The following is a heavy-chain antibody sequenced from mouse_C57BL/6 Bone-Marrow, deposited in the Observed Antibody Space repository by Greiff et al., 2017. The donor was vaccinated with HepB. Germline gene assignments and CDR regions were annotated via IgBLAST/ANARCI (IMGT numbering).Heavy chain of an antibody. CDR1: GFTFTDYY. CDR3: ARSHHYYGSSSYWYFDV. J-gene: IGHJ1*03. CDR2: IRNKANGYTT. V-gene: IGHV7-3*01. D-gene: IGHD1-1*01. Sequence: EVQVVESGGGLVQPGGSLSLSCAASGFTFTDYYMSWVRQPPGKALEWLGFIRNKANGYTTEYSASVKGRFTISRDNSQSILYLQMNALRAEDSATYYCARSHHYYGSSSYWYFDVWGTGTTVTVSS.